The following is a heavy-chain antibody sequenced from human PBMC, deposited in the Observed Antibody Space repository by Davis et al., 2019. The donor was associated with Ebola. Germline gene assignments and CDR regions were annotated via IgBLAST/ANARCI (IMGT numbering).Heavy chain of an antibody. CDR3: AADLRGLARFDY. Sequence: SVKVSCKASGGTFSSYAISWVRQAPGQGLEWMGGIIPIFGTANYAQKFQGRVTITADKSTSTAYMELSSLRSEDTAVYYCAADLRGLARFDYWGQGTLVTVSS. D-gene: IGHD3-16*01. CDR1: GGTFSSYA. CDR2: IIPIFGTA. V-gene: IGHV1-69*06. J-gene: IGHJ4*02.